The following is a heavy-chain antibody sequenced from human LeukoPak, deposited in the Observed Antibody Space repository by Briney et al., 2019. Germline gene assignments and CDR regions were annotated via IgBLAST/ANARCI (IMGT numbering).Heavy chain of an antibody. CDR2: IYYSGST. J-gene: IGHJ5*02. CDR1: GGSISSYY. Sequence: SETLSLTCTVSGGSISSYYWRWIRQPPGKGLEWIGYIYYSGSTNYNPSLKSRVTISVDTSKNQFSLKLSSVTAADTAVYYCARIRYNWFDPWGQGTLVTVSS. V-gene: IGHV4-59*01. CDR3: ARIRYNWFDP.